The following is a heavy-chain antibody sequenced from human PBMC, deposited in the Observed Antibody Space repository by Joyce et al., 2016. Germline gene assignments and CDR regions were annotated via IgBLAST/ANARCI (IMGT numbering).Heavy chain of an antibody. CDR1: GFTFNTYS. CDR2: ISRSSNII. J-gene: IGHJ6*03. Sequence: EVQLVESGGGLVLTGGSLRLSCAASGFTFNTYSMNWGRQATGKGLEWVVYISRSSNIIYYVDSVKGRFTISRDNAKNSLYLQMNRLRAEDTSVYFCARATSYYFYYYMDVWGKGTTVTVS. V-gene: IGHV3-48*01. CDR3: ARATSYYFYYYMDV.